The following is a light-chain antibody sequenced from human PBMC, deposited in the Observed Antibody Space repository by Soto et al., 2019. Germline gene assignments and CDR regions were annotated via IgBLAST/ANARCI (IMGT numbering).Light chain of an antibody. Sequence: EIVLTQSPGTLSLSPGERATLSCRASRSVASSFLAWYQQKPGQAPRLLIYGASSRATGIPDRFSGSGSGTDFTLTISRLEPEDVAVYYCQQYGSSPTWTFGQGTKVEIK. CDR3: QQYGSSPTWT. J-gene: IGKJ1*01. CDR1: RSVASSF. V-gene: IGKV3-20*01. CDR2: GAS.